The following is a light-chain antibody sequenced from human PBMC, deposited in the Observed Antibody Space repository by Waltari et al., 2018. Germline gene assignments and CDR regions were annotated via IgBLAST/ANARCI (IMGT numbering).Light chain of an antibody. V-gene: IGKV2-30*01. J-gene: IGKJ1*01. CDR1: RSLVYSDGNTY. Sequence: DAVLTQSRLSLPVTLGQSTSLSCTSGRSLVYSDGNTYLSRFQQRPGQSPRRLIYQVSNRDSGVPDRFSGFGSGTNCTLKIVRVEAEDVGFYYCMQGTLWPRSFGQGTKVEIK. CDR2: QVS. CDR3: MQGTLWPRS.